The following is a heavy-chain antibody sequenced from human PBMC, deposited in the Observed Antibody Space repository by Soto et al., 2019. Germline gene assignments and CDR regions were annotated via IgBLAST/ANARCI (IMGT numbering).Heavy chain of an antibody. CDR2: IYYSGST. Sequence: PSETLSLTCTVPGGSISSSSYYWGWIRQPPGKGLEWIGSIYYSGSTYYNQSLKSRVTISVDTSKNQFSLKLSSVTAADTAVYYCARLVDSYSYWFDYWGQGTLVTVSS. D-gene: IGHD5-18*01. CDR1: GGSISSSSYY. CDR3: ARLVDSYSYWFDY. J-gene: IGHJ4*02. V-gene: IGHV4-39*01.